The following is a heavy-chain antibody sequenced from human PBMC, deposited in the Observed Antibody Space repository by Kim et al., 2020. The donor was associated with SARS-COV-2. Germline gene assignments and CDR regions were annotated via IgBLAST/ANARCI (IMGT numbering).Heavy chain of an antibody. J-gene: IGHJ6*02. V-gene: IGHV3-33*06. D-gene: IGHD5-18*01. Sequence: GGSLRLSCAASGFTFSSYAMHWVRQAPGKGLEWVAVIWYDGSNKYYADSVKGRFTISRDNSKNTLYLQMNSLRAEDTAVYYCAKDVSDTAMVIPPAGYGMDVWGQGTTVTVSS. CDR3: AKDVSDTAMVIPPAGYGMDV. CDR1: GFTFSSYA. CDR2: IWYDGSNK.